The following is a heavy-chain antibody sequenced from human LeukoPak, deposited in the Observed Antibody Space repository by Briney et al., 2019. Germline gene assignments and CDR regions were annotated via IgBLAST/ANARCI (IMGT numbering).Heavy chain of an antibody. J-gene: IGHJ3*02. D-gene: IGHD2/OR15-2a*01. CDR1: GDSMSSYY. V-gene: IGHV4-59*01. CDR2: VYYRGAT. CDR3: ARDRDSFYQAAYDI. Sequence: SETLSLTCIVSGDSMSSYYWSWIRQPPGKGLEWIGYVYYRGATNYNPSLKSRATISVDTSRNQSSLILNSVTAADTAVYYCARDRDSFYQAAYDIWGQGTMISVSS.